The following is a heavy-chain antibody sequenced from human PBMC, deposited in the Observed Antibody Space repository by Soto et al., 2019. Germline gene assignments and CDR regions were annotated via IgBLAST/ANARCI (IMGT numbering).Heavy chain of an antibody. CDR2: ISAYNGNT. J-gene: IGHJ3*02. D-gene: IGHD6-25*01. CDR1: GYTFTSYG. Sequence: GASVKVSCKASGYTFTSYGISWVRQAPGQGLEWMGWISAYNGNTNYAQKLQGRVTMTTDTSTSTAYMELRSLRSDDTAAYYCARDLNGGIAARDAFDIWGQGTVVTVSS. V-gene: IGHV1-18*01. CDR3: ARDLNGGIAARDAFDI.